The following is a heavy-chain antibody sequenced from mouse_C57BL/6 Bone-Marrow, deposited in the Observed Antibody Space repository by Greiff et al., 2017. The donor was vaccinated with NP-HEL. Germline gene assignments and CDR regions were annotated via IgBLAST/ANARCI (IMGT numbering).Heavy chain of an antibody. D-gene: IGHD1-1*01. Sequence: QVQLQQPGAELVMPGASVKLSCKASGYTFTSYWMHWVKQRPGQGLEWIGEIDPSDSYTNYNQKFKGKSTLTVDKSSSTAYMQLSSLTSVDSAVYYCAMGYYYGSSWYFDVWGTGTTVTVSS. V-gene: IGHV1-69*01. J-gene: IGHJ1*03. CDR1: GYTFTSYW. CDR3: AMGYYYGSSWYFDV. CDR2: IDPSDSYT.